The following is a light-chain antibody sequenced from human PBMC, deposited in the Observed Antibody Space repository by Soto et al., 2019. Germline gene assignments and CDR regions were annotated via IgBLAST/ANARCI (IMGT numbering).Light chain of an antibody. CDR1: QSVSGN. Sequence: EIVMTQSPATLSVSPGEGATLSCRATQSVSGNLAWYQQKPGQAPRLLIYDASTRATGIPARFSGSGSGTEFTLPISGLQSEDFAIYYCQQYNNWPPGTFGQGTKV. CDR3: QQYNNWPPGT. V-gene: IGKV3-15*01. CDR2: DAS. J-gene: IGKJ1*01.